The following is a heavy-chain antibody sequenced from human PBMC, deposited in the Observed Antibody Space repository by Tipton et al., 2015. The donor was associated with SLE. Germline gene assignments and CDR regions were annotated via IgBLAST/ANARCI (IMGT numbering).Heavy chain of an antibody. Sequence: QSGAEVKKAGASVKVSCKASGYTFTSYYMHWVRQAPGQGLEWMGIINPSGGSTSYAQKFQGRVTMTRETSTSTVYMELSSLRSEDTAVYYCARDVGYCSSTSCYTGGYFDYWGQGTLVTVSS. J-gene: IGHJ4*02. CDR3: ARDVGYCSSTSCYTGGYFDY. CDR1: GYTFTSYY. D-gene: IGHD2-2*02. V-gene: IGHV1-46*01. CDR2: INPSGGST.